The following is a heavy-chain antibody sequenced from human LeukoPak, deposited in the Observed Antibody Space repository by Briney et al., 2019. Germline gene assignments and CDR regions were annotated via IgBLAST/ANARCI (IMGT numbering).Heavy chain of an antibody. V-gene: IGHV3-30*18. Sequence: GGSLRLSCAASGFTFSSYGMHWVRQAPGKGLEWVAVISYDGSNKYYADSAKGRFTISRDNSKNTLYLQMNSLRAEDTAVYYCAKESGYCSSTSCYAHLFDYWGQGTLITVSS. CDR3: AKESGYCSSTSCYAHLFDY. J-gene: IGHJ4*02. D-gene: IGHD2-2*01. CDR2: ISYDGSNK. CDR1: GFTFSSYG.